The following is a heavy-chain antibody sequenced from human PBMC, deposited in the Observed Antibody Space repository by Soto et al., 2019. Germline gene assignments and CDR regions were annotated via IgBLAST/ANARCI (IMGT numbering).Heavy chain of an antibody. D-gene: IGHD3-10*01. V-gene: IGHV3-30-3*01. CDR3: AKVYGSGSYLYYLDY. Sequence: GGSLRLSCSASGFTFSTYAMHWVRQAPGKGLEWVAVISYDGSSKYYADSVKGRFTISRDNSMNTLYLQMNSLRAEDTAVYYCAKVYGSGSYLYYLDYWGQGTLVIGSS. CDR2: ISYDGSSK. J-gene: IGHJ4*02. CDR1: GFTFSTYA.